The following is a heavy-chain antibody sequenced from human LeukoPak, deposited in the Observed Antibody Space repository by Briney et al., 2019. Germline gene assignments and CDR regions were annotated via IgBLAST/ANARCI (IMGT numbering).Heavy chain of an antibody. CDR1: GYTFTSDV. Sequence: GAAVKVSSKASGYTFTSDVISWVRQAPGQGREWMGCIIAYNGNTNYAQNLQGRATMTTDTPKSTAYMEMRSLRSDDTAVYYCARTRSSGRGDFDIWGPGTMVTVSS. D-gene: IGHD6-19*01. V-gene: IGHV1-18*01. CDR3: ARTRSSGRGDFDI. CDR2: IIAYNGNT. J-gene: IGHJ3*02.